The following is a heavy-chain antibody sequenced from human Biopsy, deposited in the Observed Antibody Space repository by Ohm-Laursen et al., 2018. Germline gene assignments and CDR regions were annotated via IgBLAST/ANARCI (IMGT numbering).Heavy chain of an antibody. CDR1: GYTFTSHD. V-gene: IGHV1-8*01. CDR2: MSPNTGNT. J-gene: IGHJ4*02. D-gene: IGHD1-26*01. Sequence: ASVKVSCKASGYTFTSHDINWVRQATGQGLEWMGWMSPNTGNTVYAQRFQDRVTMTSDTSTSTAYMELTSLTSDDTAVYFCARWETTLGRSLDSWGQGTLVAVSS. CDR3: ARWETTLGRSLDS.